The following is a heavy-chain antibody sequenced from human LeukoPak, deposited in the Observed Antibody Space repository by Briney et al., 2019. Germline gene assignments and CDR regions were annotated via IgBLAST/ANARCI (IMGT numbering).Heavy chain of an antibody. CDR2: TYASGSF. D-gene: IGHD3-10*01. CDR1: GASITSYY. J-gene: IGHJ4*02. CDR3: TRGAYYYDD. V-gene: IGHV4-4*07. Sequence: PSETLSLTCTVSGASITSYYWSWIRQPAGKGLEWIGRTYASGSFDYSPSLRGRVTISVDKSRNQLSLRLRSVTAADTAVYYCTRGAYYYDDWGKGTLVTVSS.